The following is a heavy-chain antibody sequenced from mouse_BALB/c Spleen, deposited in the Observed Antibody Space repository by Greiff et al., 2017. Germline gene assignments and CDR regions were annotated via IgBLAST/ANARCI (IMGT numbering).Heavy chain of an antibody. CDR3: ARRAYDYENYAMDY. D-gene: IGHD2-4*01. CDR1: GFTFSDYY. CDR2: ISDGGSYT. Sequence: EVQLVESGGGLVKPGGSLKLSCAASGFTFSDYYMYWVRQTPEKRLEWVATISDGGSYTYYPDSVKGRFTISRDNAKNNLYLQMSSLKSEDTAMYYCARRAYDYENYAMDYWGQGTSVTASS. V-gene: IGHV5-4*02. J-gene: IGHJ4*01.